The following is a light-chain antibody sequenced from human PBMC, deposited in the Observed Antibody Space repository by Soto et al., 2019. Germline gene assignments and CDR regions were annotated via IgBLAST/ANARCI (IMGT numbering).Light chain of an antibody. CDR3: QQSYSTPT. V-gene: IGKV1-39*01. CDR2: AAS. CDR1: QSISSY. Sequence: DIQMPQYPSSLSASVGDRVTITCRASQSISSYLNWYQQKPGKAPKLLIYAASSLQSGVPSRFSGSGSGTDFTLTISSLQPEDFATYYCQQSYSTPTFGQGTKLEIK. J-gene: IGKJ2*01.